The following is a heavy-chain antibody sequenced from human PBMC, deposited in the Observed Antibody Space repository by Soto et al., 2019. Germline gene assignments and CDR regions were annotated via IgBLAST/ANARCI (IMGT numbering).Heavy chain of an antibody. J-gene: IGHJ6*02. CDR1: GFTFSNAW. V-gene: IGHV3-15*07. CDR2: IKSKTDGGTK. Sequence: EVQLVESGGGLVKPGGSLRLSCAASGFTFSNAWMNWVRQAPGKGLEWVGRIKSKTDGGTKDYAAPVKGRFTISRDDSKNTLYLQMNSLKTEDTAVYYCTARYYYDSSGYSHYYYYGMDVWGQGTTVTVSS. CDR3: TARYYYDSSGYSHYYYYGMDV. D-gene: IGHD3-22*01.